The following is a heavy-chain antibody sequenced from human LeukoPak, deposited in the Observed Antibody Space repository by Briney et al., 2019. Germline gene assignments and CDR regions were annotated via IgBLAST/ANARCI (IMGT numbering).Heavy chain of an antibody. D-gene: IGHD3-10*01. V-gene: IGHV3-21*01. CDR2: ISSSSSYI. CDR1: GFTFSSYS. J-gene: IGHJ6*02. CDR3: ARDRMVRGVNGGHYYYYGMDV. Sequence: GGSLRLSCAASGFTFSSYSMNWARQAPGKGLEWVSSISSSSSYIYYADSVKGRFTISRDNAKNSLYLQMNSLRAEDTAVYYCARDRMVRGVNGGHYYYYGMDVWGQGTTVTVSS.